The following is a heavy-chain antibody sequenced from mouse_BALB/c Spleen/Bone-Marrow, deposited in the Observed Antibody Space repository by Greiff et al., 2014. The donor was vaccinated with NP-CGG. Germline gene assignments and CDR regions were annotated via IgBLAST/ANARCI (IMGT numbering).Heavy chain of an antibody. J-gene: IGHJ4*01. Sequence: VQLQQSGAELVKPGASVKLSCTASGFNIKDTYMHWVKQRPEQGLEWIGRIDPANGNTKYDPKFQGKATITADTSSNTAYLQLSSLTSEDTAVYYCARARDYGSSYYARDYWGQGTSVTVSS. D-gene: IGHD1-1*01. CDR3: ARARDYGSSYYARDY. CDR1: GFNIKDTY. CDR2: IDPANGNT. V-gene: IGHV14-3*02.